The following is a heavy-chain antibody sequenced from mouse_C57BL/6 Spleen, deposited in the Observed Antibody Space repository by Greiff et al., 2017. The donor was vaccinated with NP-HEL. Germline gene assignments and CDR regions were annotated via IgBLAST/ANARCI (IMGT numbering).Heavy chain of an antibody. CDR1: GYTFTSYW. CDR3: ARYSNYEDYAMDD. V-gene: IGHV1-55*01. CDR2: IYPGSGST. Sequence: QVQLQQPGAELVKPGASVKMSCKASGYTFTSYWITWVKQRPGQGLEWIGDIYPGSGSTNYNEKFKSKATLTVDTSSSTAYMQISSLTAEDSAVYYCARYSNYEDYAMDDWGQGTSVTVSS. D-gene: IGHD2-5*01. J-gene: IGHJ4*01.